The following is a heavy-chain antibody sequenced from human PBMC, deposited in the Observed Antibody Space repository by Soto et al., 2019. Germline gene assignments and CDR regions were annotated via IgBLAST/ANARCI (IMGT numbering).Heavy chain of an antibody. D-gene: IGHD3-16*01. CDR2: IDPSDSYT. CDR1: GYSFTSYW. J-gene: IGHJ6*02. CDR3: ARLAMASRRGYYGMDV. Sequence: EVQLVQSGAEVNKPGESLRISCKGSGYSFTSYWITWVRQMPGKGLEWMWRIDPSDSYTNYSPSFQGHVTISADKSISTADLQWSSLKASDTAMYYCARLAMASRRGYYGMDVWGQGTTVTVSS. V-gene: IGHV5-10-1*01.